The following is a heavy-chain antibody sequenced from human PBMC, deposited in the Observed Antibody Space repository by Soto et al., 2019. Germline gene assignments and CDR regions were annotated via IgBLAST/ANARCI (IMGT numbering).Heavy chain of an antibody. D-gene: IGHD2-15*01. J-gene: IGHJ6*04. CDR2: ITHSGST. Sequence: PSETLSLTCAVYNGSFSGYYWTWVRQSPERGLEWIGEITHSGSTNYSPSLRSRVTISVDTSKNHFFLNLRSVTAADSGIYFFARVSCSGISCYLKTRYIFYVLDIWGKGTTFPVSS. CDR3: ARVSCSGISCYLKTRYIFYVLDI. V-gene: IGHV4-34*01. CDR1: NGSFSGYY.